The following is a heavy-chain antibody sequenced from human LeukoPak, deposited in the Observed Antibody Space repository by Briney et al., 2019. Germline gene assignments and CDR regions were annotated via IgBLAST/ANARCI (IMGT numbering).Heavy chain of an antibody. CDR1: GDTLTEIS. J-gene: IGHJ4*02. CDR2: LHPEDREV. Sequence: GASVKVSCRVSGDTLTEISIHWVRQTPGKGLEWMGGLHPEDREVIYAQKFQGRVPMTEDSSTDTAYMDLRSLRSEDTAVYYCATAEQLVWGQGTLVTVSS. V-gene: IGHV1-24*01. D-gene: IGHD6-6*01. CDR3: ATAEQLV.